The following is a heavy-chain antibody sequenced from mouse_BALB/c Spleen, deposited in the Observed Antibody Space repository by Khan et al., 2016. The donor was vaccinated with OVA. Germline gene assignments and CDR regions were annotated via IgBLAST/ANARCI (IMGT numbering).Heavy chain of an antibody. CDR3: ARDRIDY. J-gene: IGHJ2*01. CDR2: INPRSGYT. V-gene: IGHV1-7*01. CDR1: GYTFSNYW. Sequence: QVQLKQSGAELAKPGASVKMSCKASGYTFSNYWIHWVKQRPGQGLEWIGYINPRSGYTYYNQTFNDKATLTTDKSSSTAYMQLSSLTSEDSAGYYWARDRIDYWGQGTTLTVSS.